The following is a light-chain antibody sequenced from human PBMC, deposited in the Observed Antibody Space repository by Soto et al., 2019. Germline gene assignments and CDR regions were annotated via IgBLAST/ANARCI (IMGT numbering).Light chain of an antibody. V-gene: IGLV2-14*01. CDR3: SSSTSSNTFV. J-gene: IGLJ1*01. CDR2: EVI. Sequence: QSVLTQPASVSGAPGQSITISCTGTNSDVNYVSWHQQHPGKAPKLMIYEVINRSSGVSTRFSGSKSGNTASLTISGLQAEDEADYYCSSSTSSNTFVFGTGTKLTV. CDR1: NSDVNY.